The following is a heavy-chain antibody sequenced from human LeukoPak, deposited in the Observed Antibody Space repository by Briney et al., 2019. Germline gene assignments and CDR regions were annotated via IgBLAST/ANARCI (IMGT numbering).Heavy chain of an antibody. D-gene: IGHD2-21*02. V-gene: IGHV3-23*01. Sequence: PGRSLTLSCAASAFTFSSYAMSWVRQPPGKGLEWVSAISGSGGSTYYADSVKGRFTISRDNSKNTLYLQMNSLRAEDTAVYYCASRPRNCGGDCYSRSDYWGQGTLVTVSS. J-gene: IGHJ4*02. CDR1: AFTFSSYA. CDR2: ISGSGGST. CDR3: ASRPRNCGGDCYSRSDY.